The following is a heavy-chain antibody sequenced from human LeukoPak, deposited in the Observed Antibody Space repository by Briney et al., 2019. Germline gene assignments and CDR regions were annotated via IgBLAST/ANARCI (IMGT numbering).Heavy chain of an antibody. CDR2: ISWNSGST. CDR1: GFTFDDYA. V-gene: IGHV3-9*01. Sequence: GGSLRLSCAASGFTFDDYAMHWVRQAPGKGLEWVSGISWNSGSTGYADSVKGRFTISRDNAKNSLYLQMNSLRAEDTALYYCAKALRITIFGVVIDHYYYYGMDVWGQGTTVTVSS. CDR3: AKALRITIFGVVIDHYYYYGMDV. D-gene: IGHD3-3*01. J-gene: IGHJ6*02.